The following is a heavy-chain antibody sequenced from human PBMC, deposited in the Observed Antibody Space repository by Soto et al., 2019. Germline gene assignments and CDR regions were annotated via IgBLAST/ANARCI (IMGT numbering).Heavy chain of an antibody. CDR1: GYTFTCYS. CDR3: ARDESD. Sequence: ASVKVSSKASGYTFTCYSIHWVRQAPGQRLEWMGWINAGNGKTKYSQKFQGRVTITRDTSASTAYMELSSLRSEDTAVYYCARDESDWGQGTLVTVSS. V-gene: IGHV1-3*01. J-gene: IGHJ4*02. CDR2: INAGNGKT.